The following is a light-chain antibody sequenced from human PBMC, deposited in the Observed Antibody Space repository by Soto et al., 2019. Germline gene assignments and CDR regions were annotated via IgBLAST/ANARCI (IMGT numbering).Light chain of an antibody. V-gene: IGLV2-8*01. CDR1: SSDVGGYNS. CDR2: EVN. Sequence: QSALTQPPSASGSPGQSVTIPCSGTSSDVGGYNSVSWYQQHPGKAPKLMIYEVNKRPSGVPDRFSASKSDNTASLTVSGLQAEDEADYYCSSYAGSNNLIFGGGTQLTVL. J-gene: IGLJ7*01. CDR3: SSYAGSNNLI.